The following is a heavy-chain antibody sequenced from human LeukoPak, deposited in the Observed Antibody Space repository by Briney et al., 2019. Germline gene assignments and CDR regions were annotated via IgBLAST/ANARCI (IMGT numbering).Heavy chain of an antibody. V-gene: IGHV3-23*01. Sequence: GGSLRLSCAASGFSFSSHVMHWVRQAPGKGLKWVSGISGGGGDTYYADSVKGRFTISRDNSKNTLNLRMDTLRAEDTALYYCAKDQNYESSGYYGGFDYWGQGTLVTVSS. CDR1: GFSFSSHV. J-gene: IGHJ4*02. D-gene: IGHD3-22*01. CDR2: ISGGGGDT. CDR3: AKDQNYESSGYYGGFDY.